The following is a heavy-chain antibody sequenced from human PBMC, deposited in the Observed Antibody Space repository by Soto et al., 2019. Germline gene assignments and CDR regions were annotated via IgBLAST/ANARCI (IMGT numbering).Heavy chain of an antibody. CDR3: VRHGNGTPYYFDY. Sequence: EVQLVQSVAEVKQPGESLRLSCKGSGYRFISYWISWVRQRPGKGMEWVGRIDPSDSYTVYSPSFQGHVTISIDMSVSTAYLQWSSLQASDTAMYFCVRHGNGTPYYFDYWGRGTLVPVSS. V-gene: IGHV5-10-1*03. CDR2: IDPSDSYT. CDR1: GYRFISYW. D-gene: IGHD1-1*01. J-gene: IGHJ4*02.